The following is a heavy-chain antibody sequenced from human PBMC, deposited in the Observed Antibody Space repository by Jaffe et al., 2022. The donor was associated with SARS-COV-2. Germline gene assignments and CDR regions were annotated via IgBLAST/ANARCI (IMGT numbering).Heavy chain of an antibody. CDR3: ATQTYTTWWWFDP. J-gene: IGHJ5*02. Sequence: QVQLQESGPGLVKPSQTLSLTCAVSGASITTGNFYWTWIRQPPGRGLEWIGRIYTTGTTDYNPSLKSRVTISLDTSKNQFSLRLTSVTAADAAVYFCATQTYTTWWWFDPWGQGTLVTVSS. CDR2: IYTTGTT. CDR1: GASITTGNFY. D-gene: IGHD3-16*01. V-gene: IGHV4-61*02.